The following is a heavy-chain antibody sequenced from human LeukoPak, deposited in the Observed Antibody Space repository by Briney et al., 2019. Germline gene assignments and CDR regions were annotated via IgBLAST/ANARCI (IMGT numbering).Heavy chain of an antibody. CDR2: INSNSSYI. J-gene: IGHJ4*02. CDR3: ARGVDTAMVRAFDY. CDR1: GFTFSSYS. Sequence: PGGSLRLSCAASGFTFSSYSMNWVRQAPGKGLEWVSSINSNSSYIYYADSVKGRFTISRDNAKNSLFLQMNSLRAEDTAVYYCARGVDTAMVRAFDYWGQGTLVTVSS. V-gene: IGHV3-21*01. D-gene: IGHD5-18*01.